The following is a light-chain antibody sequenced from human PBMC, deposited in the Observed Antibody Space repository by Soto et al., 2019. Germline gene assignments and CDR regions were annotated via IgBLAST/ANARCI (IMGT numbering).Light chain of an antibody. J-gene: IGKJ4*01. CDR3: QQRSTWPLFT. V-gene: IGKV3-11*01. Sequence: VLTQSPATLFLSPGERATLSCRASQTVSRYLAWYQQKPGQAPRLLIYYASTRATGIPARFSGSGSGTDYTLTISSLGPEDFAVYYCQQRSTWPLFTFGGGTKVEI. CDR2: YAS. CDR1: QTVSRY.